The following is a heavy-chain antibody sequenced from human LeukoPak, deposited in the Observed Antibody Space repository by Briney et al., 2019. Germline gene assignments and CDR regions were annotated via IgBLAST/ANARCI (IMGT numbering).Heavy chain of an antibody. CDR2: IKPDGSEK. V-gene: IGHV3-7*04. D-gene: IGHD7-27*01. J-gene: IGHJ4*02. CDR3: ARGAWGFDY. CDR1: GFSFSSYW. Sequence: GGSLRLSCAASGFSFSSYWMSWVRQAPGRGLEWVATIKPDGSEKYYVDSVKGRFTISRDNAKNSLFLQMDSLRAEGTAVYYCARGAWGFDYRGQGTLVTVSS.